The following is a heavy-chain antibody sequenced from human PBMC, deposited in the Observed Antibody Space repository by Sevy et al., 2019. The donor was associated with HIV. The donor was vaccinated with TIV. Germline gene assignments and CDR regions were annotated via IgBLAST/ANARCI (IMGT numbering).Heavy chain of an antibody. D-gene: IGHD3-3*01. CDR1: GYTFTSYG. J-gene: IGHJ1*01. CDR3: ARDRSAYYGEYFQH. CDR2: ISAYNGNT. V-gene: IGHV1-18*01. Sequence: ASVKVSCKASGYTFTSYGISWVRQAPGQGLEWMGWISAYNGNTDYAQKLQGRDTMTTDTSTTTAYMELRSLRSDDTAVYYCARDRSAYYGEYFQHWGQGTLVTVSS.